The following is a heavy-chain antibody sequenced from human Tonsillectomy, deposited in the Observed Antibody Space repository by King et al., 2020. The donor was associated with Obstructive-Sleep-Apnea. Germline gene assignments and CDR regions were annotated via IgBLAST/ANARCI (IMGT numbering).Heavy chain of an antibody. D-gene: IGHD5-18*01. CDR2: IYYSGST. Sequence: QLQESGPGLVKPSETLSLTCTVSRGSIRSNSYWGWIRQPPGKGLEWIGHIYYSGSTYYNPSLKSRVTLSVDTSKNQFSLELNSVTAADTAVYYCARADRDIAMGLFDYWGQGTPVTVSS. J-gene: IGHJ4*02. V-gene: IGHV4-39*07. CDR1: RGSIRSNSY. CDR3: ARADRDIAMGLFDY.